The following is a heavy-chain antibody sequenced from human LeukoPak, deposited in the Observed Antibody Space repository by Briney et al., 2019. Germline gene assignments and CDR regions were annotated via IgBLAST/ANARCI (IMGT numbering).Heavy chain of an antibody. CDR3: ATSPYCSGGSCYSYYFDY. CDR2: IYYSGST. J-gene: IGHJ4*02. CDR1: GGSISSGGYY. V-gene: IGHV4-31*03. D-gene: IGHD2-15*01. Sequence: SQTLSLTCTVSGGSISSGGYYWSWIRQHPGKGLEWIGYIYYSGSTYYNPSLKSRVTISVDTSKNQFSLKLSSVTAADTAVYYCATSPYCSGGSCYSYYFDYWGQGTLVTVSS.